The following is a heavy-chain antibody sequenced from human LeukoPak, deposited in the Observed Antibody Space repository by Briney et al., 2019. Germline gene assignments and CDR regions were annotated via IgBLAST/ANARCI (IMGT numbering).Heavy chain of an antibody. Sequence: GRSLRPSCAASGFTFSSYGMHWVRQAPGKGLEWVAVISYDGSNKYYADSVKGRFTISRDNSKNTLYLQMNSLRAEDTAVYYCAKGGDGYYWGQGTLVTVSS. CDR1: GFTFSSYG. D-gene: IGHD5-24*01. V-gene: IGHV3-30*18. CDR3: AKGGDGYY. CDR2: ISYDGSNK. J-gene: IGHJ4*02.